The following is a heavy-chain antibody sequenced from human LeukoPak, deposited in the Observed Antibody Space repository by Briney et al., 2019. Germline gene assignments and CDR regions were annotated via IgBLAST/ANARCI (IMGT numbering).Heavy chain of an antibody. Sequence: PSETLSLTCNVSGGFMTDHYWTWIRQTPGKGLEWIGCIFASGSTNYNPSLKSRVTMSVDTSKMQFSLNLRSLTTADTAVYFCARAVSGSDYWFDPWGQGTQVTVST. J-gene: IGHJ5*02. V-gene: IGHV4-59*11. CDR3: ARAVSGSDYWFDP. CDR1: GGFMTDHY. CDR2: IFASGST. D-gene: IGHD5-12*01.